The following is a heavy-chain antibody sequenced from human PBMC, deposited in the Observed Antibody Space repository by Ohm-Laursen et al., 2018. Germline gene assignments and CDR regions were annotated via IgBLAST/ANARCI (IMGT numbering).Heavy chain of an antibody. CDR3: AKDSQNYEV. CDR2: ISWNSGSI. V-gene: IGHV3-9*01. J-gene: IGHJ4*02. D-gene: IGHD1-7*01. Sequence: SLRLSCAASGFTFDDYAMHWVRQAPGKGLEWVSGISWNSGSIGYADSVKGRFTISRDNAKNSLYLQMNSLRAEDTALYYCAKDSQNYEVWGQGTLVTVSS. CDR1: GFTFDDYA.